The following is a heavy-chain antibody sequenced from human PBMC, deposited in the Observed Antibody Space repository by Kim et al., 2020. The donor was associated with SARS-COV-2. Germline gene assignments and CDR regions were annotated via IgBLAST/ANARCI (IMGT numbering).Heavy chain of an antibody. D-gene: IGHD2-2*02. CDR3: ASTNCSSTSCYNGWFDP. Sequence: ASVKVSCKASGYTFTGYYMHWVRQAPGQGLEWMGWINPNSGGTNYAQKFQGRVTMTRDTSISTAYMELSRLRSDDTAVYYCASTNCSSTSCYNGWFDPWGQGTLVTVSS. J-gene: IGHJ5*02. V-gene: IGHV1-2*02. CDR2: INPNSGGT. CDR1: GYTFTGYY.